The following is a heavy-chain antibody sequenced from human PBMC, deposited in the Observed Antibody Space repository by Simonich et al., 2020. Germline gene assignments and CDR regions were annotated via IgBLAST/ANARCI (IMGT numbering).Heavy chain of an antibody. V-gene: IGHV1-2*02. CDR2: INPNSGGT. J-gene: IGHJ6*03. D-gene: IGHD7-27*01. Sequence: QVQLVQSGAEVKKPGASVKVSCKASGYTFTGYYMHWVRQAPGQGLEGMGWINPNSGGTHYAQKFQGRVTMTRDTSISTAYMELSRLRSDDTAVYYCARGALTGDYYYMDVWGKGTTVTVSS. CDR3: ARGALTGDYYYMDV. CDR1: GYTFTGYY.